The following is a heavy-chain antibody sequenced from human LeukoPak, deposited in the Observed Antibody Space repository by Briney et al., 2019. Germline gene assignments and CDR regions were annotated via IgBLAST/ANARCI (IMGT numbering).Heavy chain of an antibody. CDR1: GFTFSGYS. V-gene: IGHV3-21*01. CDR3: ARDTSDWLLFTPFDY. D-gene: IGHD3-9*01. J-gene: IGHJ4*02. CDR2: ITSSSNYI. Sequence: GGSLRLSCAASGFTFSGYSMNWVRQAPGKGLEWVSSITSSSNYIYYADSLKGRFTIPRDNAKNFLYLQMNSLRAEDTAVYYCARDTSDWLLFTPFDYWGQGTLVTVSS.